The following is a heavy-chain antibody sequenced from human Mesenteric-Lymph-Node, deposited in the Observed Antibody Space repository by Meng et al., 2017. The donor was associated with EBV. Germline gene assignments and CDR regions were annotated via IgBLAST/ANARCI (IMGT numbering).Heavy chain of an antibody. J-gene: IGHJ2*01. CDR2: TYYRSKWYN. CDR3: ARGATSVFDL. V-gene: IGHV6-1*01. Sequence: QVQLQQSGPGLVXXXXXPPLTCVIPGDSVSSSSAAWTWIRQSPSRRLEWLGRTYYRSKWYNDYAVFVKSRITINPDTSKNQFSMQLNSVTPEDTAVYYCARGATSVFDLWGRGTLVTVSS. CDR1: GDSVSSSSAA.